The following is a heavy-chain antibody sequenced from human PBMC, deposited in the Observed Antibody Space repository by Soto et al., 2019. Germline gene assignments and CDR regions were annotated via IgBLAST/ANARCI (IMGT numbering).Heavy chain of an antibody. J-gene: IGHJ6*02. V-gene: IGHV3-30-3*01. D-gene: IGHD6-13*01. CDR2: ISYDGSNK. CDR1: GFTFSSYA. CDR3: ASPAETDSSSWYKGLYGMDV. Sequence: QVQLVESGGGVVQPGRSLRLSCAASGFTFSSYAMHWVRQAPGKGLEWVAVISYDGSNKYYADSVKGRFTISRDNSKNTLYLQMNSLRAEDTAVYYCASPAETDSSSWYKGLYGMDVWGQGTTVTVSS.